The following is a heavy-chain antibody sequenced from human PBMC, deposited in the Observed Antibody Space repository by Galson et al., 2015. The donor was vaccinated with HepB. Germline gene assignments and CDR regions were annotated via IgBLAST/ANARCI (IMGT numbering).Heavy chain of an antibody. J-gene: IGHJ6*03. CDR3: ARQRVPAAPTYYYYYMDV. Sequence: LRLSCAASGFTFSSYSMNWVRQAPGMGLEWVSYISSSSSTIYYADSVKGRFTISRDNAKNSLYLQMNSLRDEDTAVYYCARQRVPAAPTYYYYYMDVWGKGTTVTVSS. D-gene: IGHD2-2*01. CDR1: GFTFSSYS. CDR2: ISSSSSTI. V-gene: IGHV3-48*02.